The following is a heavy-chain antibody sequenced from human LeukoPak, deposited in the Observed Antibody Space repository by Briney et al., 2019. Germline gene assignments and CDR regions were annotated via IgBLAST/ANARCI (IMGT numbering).Heavy chain of an antibody. V-gene: IGHV3-33*01. J-gene: IGHJ4*02. CDR2: IWYDGSHK. Sequence: PGGSLRLSCAASGFTFSSCGMHWVRQAPGKGLEWVAVIWYDGSHKYHADSVKGRFTISRDNSKNTLYLEMNNLRVEDTAVYFCARVDLYGDYVILNWGQGTLVTVSS. CDR3: ARVDLYGDYVILN. CDR1: GFTFSSCG. D-gene: IGHD4-17*01.